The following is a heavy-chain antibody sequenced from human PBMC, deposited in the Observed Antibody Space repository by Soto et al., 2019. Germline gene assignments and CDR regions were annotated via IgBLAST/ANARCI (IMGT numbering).Heavy chain of an antibody. CDR1: AFSLSTGGVG. D-gene: IGHD2-21*02. J-gene: IGHJ6*02. CDR3: IQSRCGGDCLQSYASYYYYGMDV. Sequence: SGPTLVNPTQTLTLTCTFSAFSLSTGGVGVGWIRQPPGKALEWLALIYWDDDKRYSPSLRSRLTITKDTSKNQVVPTMTNMDPVDTATYYCIQSRCGGDCLQSYASYYYYGMDVWGQGTTVTVSS. V-gene: IGHV2-5*02. CDR2: IYWDDDK.